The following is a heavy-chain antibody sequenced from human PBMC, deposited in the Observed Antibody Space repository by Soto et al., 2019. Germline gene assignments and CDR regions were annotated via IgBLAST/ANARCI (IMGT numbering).Heavy chain of an antibody. D-gene: IGHD5-12*01. CDR2: VSGYDGDT. V-gene: IGHV1-18*01. Sequence: QVQLVQSGAEVKKPGASVRVSCKASGYTFTSYHIAWVRQAPGQGLEWMGSVSGYDGDTNYAQSFQGRVTMTTDPSTNTAYMEMRSLRSDDTAMYVCAKAVIVATIAVRGTSFDSWGQGPLVTVSS. CDR1: GYTFTSYH. CDR3: AKAVIVATIAVRGTSFDS. J-gene: IGHJ4*02.